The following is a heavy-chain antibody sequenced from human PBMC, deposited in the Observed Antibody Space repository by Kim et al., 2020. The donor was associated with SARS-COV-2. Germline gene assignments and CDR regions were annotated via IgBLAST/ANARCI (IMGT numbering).Heavy chain of an antibody. CDR2: ISSSSSYI. Sequence: GGSLRLSCAASGFTFSSYSMNWVRQAPGKGLEWVSSISSSSSYIYYADSVKGRFTISRDNAKNSLYLQMNSLRAEDTAVYYCARDRVTRLYYFDYWGQGTLATVSS. J-gene: IGHJ4*02. CDR3: ARDRVTRLYYFDY. D-gene: IGHD2-2*01. CDR1: GFTFSSYS. V-gene: IGHV3-21*01.